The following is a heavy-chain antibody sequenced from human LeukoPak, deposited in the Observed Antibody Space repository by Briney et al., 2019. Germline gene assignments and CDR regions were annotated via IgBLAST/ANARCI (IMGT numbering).Heavy chain of an antibody. D-gene: IGHD3-3*01. V-gene: IGHV4-59*01. Sequence: PSETLSLTCTVSGGSISSYYWSWIRQPPGKGLEWIGYIYYSGSTNYNPSLKSRVTISVDTSKNQFSLKLSSVTAADTAVYYCARGSDFWSGYPLGYWGQGTLVTVSS. CDR3: ARGSDFWSGYPLGY. CDR2: IYYSGST. CDR1: GGSISSYY. J-gene: IGHJ4*02.